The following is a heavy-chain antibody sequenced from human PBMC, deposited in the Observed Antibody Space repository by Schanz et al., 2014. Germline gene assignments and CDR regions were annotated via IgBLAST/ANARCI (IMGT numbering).Heavy chain of an antibody. V-gene: IGHV3-11*06. CDR2: ISSSGSYI. J-gene: IGHJ4*02. CDR1: GFTFRDYY. Sequence: QVQLVESGGGVVQPGRSLRLSCAASGFTFRDYYMIWIRQAPGKGLEWVSSISSSGSYIHYADSVKGRFTISRDNAKNTLYLQMNSLRAEDTAVYYCARDSRPNYDFLTAYYSIDYWGQGTLVTVSS. CDR3: ARDSRPNYDFLTAYYSIDY. D-gene: IGHD3-9*01.